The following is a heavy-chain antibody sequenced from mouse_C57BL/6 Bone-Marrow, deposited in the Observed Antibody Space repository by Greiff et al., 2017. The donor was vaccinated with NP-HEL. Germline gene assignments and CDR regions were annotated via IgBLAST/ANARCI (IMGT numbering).Heavy chain of an antibody. Sequence: QVQLQQSGAELVKPGASVKISCKASGYAFSSYWMNWVKQRPGKGLEWIGQIYPGDGDTNYNGKFKGKATLTADKSSSPAYMQLSSLTSEDSAVYFCARYDYVLGWFAYWGQGTLVTVSA. V-gene: IGHV1-80*01. D-gene: IGHD2-4*01. CDR2: IYPGDGDT. J-gene: IGHJ3*01. CDR1: GYAFSSYW. CDR3: ARYDYVLGWFAY.